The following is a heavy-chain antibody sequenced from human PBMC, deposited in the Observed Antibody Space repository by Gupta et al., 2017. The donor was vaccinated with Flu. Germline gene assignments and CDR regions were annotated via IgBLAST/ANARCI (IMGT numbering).Heavy chain of an antibody. V-gene: IGHV4-4*02. J-gene: IGHJ6*02. CDR3: AREDMSGWFNYGMDV. CDR2: IYHFGST. Sequence: QVQLQESGPGLVKPSGTLSLTCTISGGSLSTSNWWSWVRQPPGKGLEWIGEIYHFGSTNYNPSLKTRLTISMDKSKNQFSLNLSLVTAADTAVYYCAREDMSGWFNYGMDVWGQGTTVTVSS. D-gene: IGHD6-19*01. CDR1: GGSLSTSNW.